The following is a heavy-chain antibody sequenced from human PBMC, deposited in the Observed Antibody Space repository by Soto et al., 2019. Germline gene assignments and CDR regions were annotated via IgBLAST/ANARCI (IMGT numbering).Heavy chain of an antibody. CDR1: GYTFTSYG. CDR2: ISAYNGNT. D-gene: IGHD3-3*01. J-gene: IGHJ2*01. V-gene: IGHV1-18*01. Sequence: QVQLVQAGAEVKKPGASVKVSCKASGYTFTSYGLSWVRQAPGQGLEWMGWISAYNGNTNYAQKLQGRVTMTTDTSTSTAYMELRSLRSDDTAVYYCARLAIFGVVTNYWYFDLWGRGTLVTVSS. CDR3: ARLAIFGVVTNYWYFDL.